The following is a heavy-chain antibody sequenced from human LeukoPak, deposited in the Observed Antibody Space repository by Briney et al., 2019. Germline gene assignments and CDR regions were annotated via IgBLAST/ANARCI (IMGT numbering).Heavy chain of an antibody. V-gene: IGHV1-18*01. CDR1: GGTFSSYA. CDR3: ARALYSDSSGYYPGLDH. D-gene: IGHD3-22*01. CDR2: ISNYNGDT. Sequence: ASVKVSCKASGGTFSSYAISWVRQAPGQGLEWVGWISNYNGDTNYAQKFQGRVTMTTDTSTKTSHMELRNLGSDDTAVYYCARALYSDSSGYYPGLDHWGQGTLVTVSS. J-gene: IGHJ4*02.